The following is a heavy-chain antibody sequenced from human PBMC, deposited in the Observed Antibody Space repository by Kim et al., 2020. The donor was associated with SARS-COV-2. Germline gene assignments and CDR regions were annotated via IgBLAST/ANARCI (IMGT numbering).Heavy chain of an antibody. CDR2: GHT. J-gene: IGHJ2*01. Sequence: GHTYCADSVKGRFTISRDNSKTSLYLEMNSLRTEDSALYYCTKEKFLYFDFWGRGTLVTVSS. CDR3: TKEKFLYFDF. V-gene: IGHV3-43*01.